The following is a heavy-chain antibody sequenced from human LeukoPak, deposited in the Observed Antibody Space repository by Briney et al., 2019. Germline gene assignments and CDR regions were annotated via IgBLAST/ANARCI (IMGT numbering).Heavy chain of an antibody. V-gene: IGHV3-66*02. Sequence: GGSLRLSCAASGFTFSSYSMNWVRQAPGKGLEWVSVIYSGGSTYYADSVKGRFTISRDNSKNTLYLQMNSLRAEDTAVYYCARGVPRVHTRFDYWGQGTLVTVSS. CDR3: ARGVPRVHTRFDY. CDR2: IYSGGST. D-gene: IGHD1-1*01. J-gene: IGHJ4*02. CDR1: GFTFSSYS.